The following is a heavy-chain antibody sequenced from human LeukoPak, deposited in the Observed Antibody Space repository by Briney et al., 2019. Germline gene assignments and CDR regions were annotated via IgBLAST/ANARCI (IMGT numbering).Heavy chain of an antibody. CDR2: INPNSGGT. V-gene: IGHV1-2*02. Sequence: GASVKVSCKASGHTFTDYYMHWVRQAPGQGLEWMGWINPNSGGTNYAQKFKGRVTLTRDTSITTAYMELSSLRPDDTAVYYCARGSYSESSAYSPYSWGQGTLITVSS. D-gene: IGHD3-22*01. CDR3: ARGSYSESSAYSPYS. CDR1: GHTFTDYY. J-gene: IGHJ4*02.